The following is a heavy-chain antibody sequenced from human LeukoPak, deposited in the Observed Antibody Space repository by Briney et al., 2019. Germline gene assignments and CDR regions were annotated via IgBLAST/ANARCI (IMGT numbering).Heavy chain of an antibody. J-gene: IGHJ6*02. Sequence: SETLSLTWTVSGDSISNSYGSWVRQPPGKGLELIGYTSYSGSTNYNPSLKSRVTMSVDTSKDQFCLRLISVTAADTAVYYCARTVSGDYYGMDVWGQGTTVTVSS. CDR1: GDSISNSY. CDR3: ARTVSGDYYGMDV. V-gene: IGHV4-59*08. CDR2: TSYSGST. D-gene: IGHD1-26*01.